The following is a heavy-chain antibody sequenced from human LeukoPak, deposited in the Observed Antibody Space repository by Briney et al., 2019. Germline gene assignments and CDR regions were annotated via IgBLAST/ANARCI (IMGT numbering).Heavy chain of an antibody. D-gene: IGHD2-15*01. CDR2: INPNSGGT. Sequence: ASVEVSCKASGYTFTGYYMHWVRQAPGQGLEWMGRINPNSGGTNYAQKFQGRVTMTRDTSISTAYMELSRLRSDDTGVYYCARRGVGYCSGGSCYNLDYWGQGTLVTVSS. CDR3: ARRGVGYCSGGSCYNLDY. CDR1: GYTFTGYY. J-gene: IGHJ4*02. V-gene: IGHV1-2*05.